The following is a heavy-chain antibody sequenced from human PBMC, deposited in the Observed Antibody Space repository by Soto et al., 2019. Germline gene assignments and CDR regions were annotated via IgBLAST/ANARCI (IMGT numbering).Heavy chain of an antibody. Sequence: QVQLVQSGAEVKKPGSSVKVSCKASGGTFSSYAISWVRQAPGQGLEWMGGIIPIFGTANYAQKFQGRVTITADESTSTAYMELSSLRSEDTAVYYCASGYCSSTSCYTQYYYDYGMDVWGQGTTVTVSS. J-gene: IGHJ6*02. CDR2: IIPIFGTA. CDR1: GGTFSSYA. CDR3: ASGYCSSTSCYTQYYYDYGMDV. D-gene: IGHD2-2*02. V-gene: IGHV1-69*01.